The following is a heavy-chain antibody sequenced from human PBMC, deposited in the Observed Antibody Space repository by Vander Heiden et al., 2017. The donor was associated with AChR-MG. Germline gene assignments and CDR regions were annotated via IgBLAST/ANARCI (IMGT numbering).Heavy chain of an antibody. CDR3: SLGYHFDN. D-gene: IGHD3-16*01. CDR1: GFTFRDDG. CDR2: IRSKSRGGTP. Sequence: EVQLVESGAVVVQPGRSLRLACTASGFTFRDDGMNWVRQAPGKGLGWLGYIRSKSRGGTPEYAASVRGRLTISRDDSKSIAYLQINSLEIEDTAVYYCSLGYHFDNWGQGTLVTVSS. V-gene: IGHV3-49*04. J-gene: IGHJ4*02.